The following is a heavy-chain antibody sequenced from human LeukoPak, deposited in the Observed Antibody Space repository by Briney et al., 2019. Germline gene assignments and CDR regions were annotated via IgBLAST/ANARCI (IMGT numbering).Heavy chain of an antibody. V-gene: IGHV4-39*01. CDR3: ARHGGDGDYEGPEPVDAFDI. D-gene: IGHD4-17*01. Sequence: SETLSLTCTVSGGSISGSSYYWGWIRQPPGKGLEWIGSIYYSGSTYYNPSLKSRVTISVDTSKNQFSLKLSSVTAADTAVYYCARHGGDGDYEGPEPVDAFDIWGQGTMVTVSS. CDR1: GGSISGSSYY. J-gene: IGHJ3*02. CDR2: IYYSGST.